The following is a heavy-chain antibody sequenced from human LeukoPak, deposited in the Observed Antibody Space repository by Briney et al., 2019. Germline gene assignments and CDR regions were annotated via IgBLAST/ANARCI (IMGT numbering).Heavy chain of an antibody. V-gene: IGHV3-43*02. CDR2: ISGDGGST. J-gene: IGHJ5*02. CDR3: TKHADYGDYVGWFDP. D-gene: IGHD4-17*01. CDR1: GFTFDDYA. Sequence: GGSLRLSCAASGFTFDDYAMHWVRQAPGKGLEWVSLISGDGGSTYYADSVKGRLTISRDNSKNSLYLQMNSLRTEDTALYCCTKHADYGDYVGWFDPWGQGTLVTVSS.